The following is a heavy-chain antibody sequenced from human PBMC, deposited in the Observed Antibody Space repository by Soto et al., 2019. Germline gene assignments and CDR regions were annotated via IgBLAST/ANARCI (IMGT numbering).Heavy chain of an antibody. CDR2: IHYSGDI. J-gene: IGHJ4*02. CDR1: GDSMTSSDW. CDR3: VCNGYYSLEY. D-gene: IGHD3-22*01. Sequence: QVQLQESGPGLVKPSGTLSLTCAVSGDSMTSSDWWSWVRQAPGKGLEWIGEIHYSGDINYDPSLRSLVTISVDRSKNQVSLNLSSVTAADTAVYFCVCNGYYSLEYWGQGNLVIVSP. V-gene: IGHV4-4*02.